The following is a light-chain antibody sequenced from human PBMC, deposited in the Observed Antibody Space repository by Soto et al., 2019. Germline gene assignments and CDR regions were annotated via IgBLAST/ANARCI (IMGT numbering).Light chain of an antibody. CDR3: QHDGSSPFT. V-gene: IGKV3-20*01. CDR1: QSVTSNY. CDR2: GSS. Sequence: EIVMTQSPGTLSLSPGETATPSCRASQSVTSNYVAWFHQKPGQAPRLLIYGSSSRATGVPDRFSASGSGTALTLCISRLEAEDFAVYYCQHDGSSPFTCGPGTKVDIK. J-gene: IGKJ3*01.